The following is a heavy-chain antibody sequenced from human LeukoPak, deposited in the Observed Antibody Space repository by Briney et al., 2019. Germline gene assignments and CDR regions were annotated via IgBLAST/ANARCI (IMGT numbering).Heavy chain of an antibody. J-gene: IGHJ6*02. CDR1: GGSISSYY. CDR3: ARGSCSGGYCYYYYYGMDV. Sequence: SETLSLTCTVSGGSISSYYWSWIRQPAGKGLEWIGRIYTSGSTNYNPSLKSRVTMSVDTSKNQFSLKLSSVTAADTAVYYCARGSCSGGYCYYYYYGMDVWGQGTTVTVSS. V-gene: IGHV4-4*07. CDR2: IYTSGST. D-gene: IGHD2-15*01.